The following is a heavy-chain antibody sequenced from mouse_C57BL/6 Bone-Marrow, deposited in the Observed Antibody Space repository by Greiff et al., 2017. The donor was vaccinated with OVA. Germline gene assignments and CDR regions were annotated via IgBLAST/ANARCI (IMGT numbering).Heavy chain of an antibody. V-gene: IGHV5-17*01. CDR1: GFTFSDYG. CDR3: ARPINYYGSLDY. CDR2: ISSGSSTI. J-gene: IGHJ2*01. Sequence: EVKLVESGGGLVKPGGSLKLSCAASGFTFSDYGMHWVRQAPEKGLEWVAYISSGSSTIYYADTVKGRFTISRDNAKNTLFLQMTSLRSEDTAMYYCARPINYYGSLDYWGQGTTLTVSS. D-gene: IGHD1-1*01.